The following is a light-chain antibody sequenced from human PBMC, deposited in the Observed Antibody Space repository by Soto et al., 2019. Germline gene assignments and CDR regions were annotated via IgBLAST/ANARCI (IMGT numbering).Light chain of an antibody. CDR2: GAS. V-gene: IGKV1-12*02. CDR1: QDIHTW. Sequence: DIQMTQSPSSVSASVGDRVTITCRASQDIHTWLAWYQQKPGKAPNLLIYGASTLQSGVPSRFSASGSARDFTLTISSLQPEDFATYYCQQANSFPFAFGPGTKVDFK. J-gene: IGKJ3*01. CDR3: QQANSFPFA.